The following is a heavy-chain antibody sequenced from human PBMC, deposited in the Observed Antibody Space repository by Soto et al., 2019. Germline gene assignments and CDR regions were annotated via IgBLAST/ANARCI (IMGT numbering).Heavy chain of an antibody. D-gene: IGHD3-16*01. CDR1: GFTFSSSW. J-gene: IGHJ4*02. CDR2: INSDGTDT. Sequence: GGSLRLSCAASGFTFSSSWMHCVRQAPGKGLVWVSHINSDGTDTNYADSVKGRFTISRDNAKNTVYLQMNSLRAEDTAVYYCARDWSYALNYWGQGSLVTVSS. CDR3: ARDWSYALNY. V-gene: IGHV3-74*01.